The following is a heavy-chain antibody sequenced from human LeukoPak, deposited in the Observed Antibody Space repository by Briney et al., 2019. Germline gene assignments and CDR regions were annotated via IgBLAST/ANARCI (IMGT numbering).Heavy chain of an antibody. V-gene: IGHV3-30-3*01. CDR2: ISYDGSNK. D-gene: IGHD2-21*01. CDR1: GFTFSSYA. Sequence: PGRSLRLTCAASGFTFSSYAMHWVRQAPGKGPEWVAVISYDGSNKYYADSVKGRFTISRDNSKNTLYLQMNSLRAEDTAVYYCARSYSGLTADYWGQGTLVTVSS. CDR3: ARSYSGLTADY. J-gene: IGHJ4*02.